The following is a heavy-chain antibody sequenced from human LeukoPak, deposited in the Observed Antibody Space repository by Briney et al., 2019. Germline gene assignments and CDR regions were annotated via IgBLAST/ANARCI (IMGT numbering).Heavy chain of an antibody. J-gene: IGHJ4*02. D-gene: IGHD6-13*01. CDR3: ASRPADSTWYGVFDY. Sequence: SGPTLVNPSETLSLTCTVSGGSIKSHYWSWIRQPPGKGLGWIGYIFNGGITDYNPSLKSRVTMSLDTSRDQFSLRLSSVTAADTAIYYCASRPADSTWYGVFDYWSQGTLVTVSS. CDR2: IFNGGIT. CDR1: GGSIKSHY. V-gene: IGHV4-59*11.